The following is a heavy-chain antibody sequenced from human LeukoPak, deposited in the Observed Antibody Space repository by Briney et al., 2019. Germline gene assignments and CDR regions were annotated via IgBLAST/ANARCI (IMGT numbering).Heavy chain of an antibody. D-gene: IGHD3-22*01. CDR2: IIPIFGTA. J-gene: IGHJ4*02. CDR3: ARGSDYYDSSGYFNY. CDR1: GGAFSSYA. V-gene: IGHV1-69*05. Sequence: SVKVSCKASGGAFSSYAISWVRQAPGQGLEWMGGIIPIFGTANYAQKFQGRVTITTDESTSTAYMELSSLRSEDTAVYYCARGSDYYDSSGYFNYWGQGTLVTVSS.